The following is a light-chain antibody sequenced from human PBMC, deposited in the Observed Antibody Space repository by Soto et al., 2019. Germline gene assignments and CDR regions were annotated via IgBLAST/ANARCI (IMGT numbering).Light chain of an antibody. J-gene: IGKJ2*01. CDR1: QRIGTY. V-gene: IGKV1-39*01. Sequence: IQMTQSPSSLSASVGDRVTITCRASQRIGTYLTWYQHRPGKAPKHLISPISTLQRGVPSRFSGSGSGTDFALSISGLQPEDLATYYCQQSYSTPYTFGQGTKLEIK. CDR2: PIS. CDR3: QQSYSTPYT.